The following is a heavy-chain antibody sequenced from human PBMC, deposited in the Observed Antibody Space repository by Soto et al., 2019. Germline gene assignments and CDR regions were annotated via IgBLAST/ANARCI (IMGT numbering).Heavy chain of an antibody. D-gene: IGHD2-15*01. V-gene: IGHV3-7*01. CDR3: ARASIYCSGGSCSVDY. Sequence: EVQLVESGGGLVQPGGSLRLSCAASVFIFSSYWMSWVRQAPGKGLEWVANIKQDGSEKYYVDSVKGRFTISRDNAKNSLYLQMNSLRAEDTAVYSCARASIYCSGGSCSVDYWGQGTLVTVSS. CDR2: IKQDGSEK. CDR1: VFIFSSYW. J-gene: IGHJ4*02.